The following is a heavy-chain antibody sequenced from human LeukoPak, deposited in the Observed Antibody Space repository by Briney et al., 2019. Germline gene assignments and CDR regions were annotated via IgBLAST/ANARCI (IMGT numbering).Heavy chain of an antibody. CDR2: IKQGGGET. Sequence: GGTLRLSCEASGFTFSNYWMNWVRHAPGKGLEWVANIKQGGGETYNVDSVKGRFSISRDNAKNSLYLQMNSLRAEDTAVYYCARGADGAFDYWGQGIVVTVSP. CDR1: GFTFSNYW. CDR3: ARGADGAFDY. D-gene: IGHD5-24*01. J-gene: IGHJ4*02. V-gene: IGHV3-7*01.